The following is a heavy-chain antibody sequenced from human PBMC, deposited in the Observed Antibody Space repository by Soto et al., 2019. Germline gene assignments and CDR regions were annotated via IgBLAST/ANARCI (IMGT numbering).Heavy chain of an antibody. J-gene: IGHJ6*02. D-gene: IGHD3-3*01. CDR3: ARVFGAVYYYGMDV. Sequence: PGGSLRLSCAASGFTVSSNYMSWVRQAPGKGLEWVSVIYSGGSTYYADSVKGQFTISRDNSKNTLYLQMNSLRAEDTAVYYCARVFGAVYYYGMDVWGQGTTVTV. CDR2: IYSGGST. V-gene: IGHV3-53*01. CDR1: GFTVSSNY.